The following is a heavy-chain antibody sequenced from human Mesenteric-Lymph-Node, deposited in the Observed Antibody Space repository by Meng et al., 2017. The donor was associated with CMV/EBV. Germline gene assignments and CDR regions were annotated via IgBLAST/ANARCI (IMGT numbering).Heavy chain of an antibody. CDR2: IYPGDSET. D-gene: IGHD5-12*01. CDR1: GYSFTNYW. J-gene: IGHJ4*02. V-gene: IGHV5-51*01. Sequence: GGSLRLSCTGSGYSFTNYWIGWVRQMPGKGLEWMGIIYPGDSETTYSLSFQGHVTISVDKSISTAYLQWSSLKASDTAMYYCARHNSGFDYSPSDYWGQGTLVTVSS. CDR3: ARHNSGFDYSPSDY.